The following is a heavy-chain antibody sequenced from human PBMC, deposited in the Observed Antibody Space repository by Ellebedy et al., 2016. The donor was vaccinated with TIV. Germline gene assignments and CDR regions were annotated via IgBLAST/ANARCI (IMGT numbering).Heavy chain of an antibody. CDR3: ARGYGDYEHGLEY. J-gene: IGHJ4*02. CDR2: VYSGGNT. V-gene: IGHV3-53*01. D-gene: IGHD4-17*01. Sequence: PGGSLRLSCAASGFTVSSSYMTWVRQAPGKGLEWVSVVYSGGNTYYADSVKGRFTISRDNSKNTLSLEMNSLRVDDTAVYFCARGYGDYEHGLEYWGQGNLVTVSS. CDR1: GFTVSSSY.